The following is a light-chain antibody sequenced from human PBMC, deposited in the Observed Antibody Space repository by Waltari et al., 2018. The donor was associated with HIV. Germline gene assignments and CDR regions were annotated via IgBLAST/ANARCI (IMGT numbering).Light chain of an antibody. CDR3: MKGTNWPVT. V-gene: IGKV2-30*01. CDR2: RVS. CDR1: QRLVYSDGNTY. J-gene: IGKJ3*01. Sequence: DVVMTQSPLYLPVTLGQSASISCRSSQRLVYSDGNTYLHWFQQRPGQSPRSHMYRVSNRDSGVRNRFSGSGSGTDFTLKISRVEAEELGVYFCMKGTNWPVTFGPGTRVDIK.